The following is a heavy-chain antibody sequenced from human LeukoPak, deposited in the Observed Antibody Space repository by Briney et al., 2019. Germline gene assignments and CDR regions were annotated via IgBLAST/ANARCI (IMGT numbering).Heavy chain of an antibody. CDR2: ICPDDSDT. J-gene: IGHJ6*03. D-gene: IGHD4-23*01. V-gene: IGHV5-51*01. Sequence: LGEPRKISCKGSGYSCTNDWSGWVRQMPGEGLEWVGIICPDDSDTRDSPSFQGQVTISADKSISTAYLQWSSLKASDTAMYYCARHIPKPTVVKRGSYYYMDVWGKGTAVTVSS. CDR1: GYSCTNDW. CDR3: ARHIPKPTVVKRGSYYYMDV.